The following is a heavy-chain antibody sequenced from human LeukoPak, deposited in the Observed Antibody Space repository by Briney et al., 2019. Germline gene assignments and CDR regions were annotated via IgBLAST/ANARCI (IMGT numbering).Heavy chain of an antibody. CDR3: ARVSDSSGWSSDY. J-gene: IGHJ4*02. Sequence: GASLKVSCKASGGTFSSYAISWARQAPGQGLEWMGGIIPIFGTANYAQKFQGRVTITADESTSTSYMELSSLRSEDTALYYCARVSDSSGWSSDYLGQGNLVTVSS. CDR1: GGTFSSYA. V-gene: IGHV1-69*13. CDR2: IIPIFGTA. D-gene: IGHD6-19*01.